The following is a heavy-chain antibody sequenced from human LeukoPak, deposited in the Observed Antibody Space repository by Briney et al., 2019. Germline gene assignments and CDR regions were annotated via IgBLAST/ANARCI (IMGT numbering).Heavy chain of an antibody. D-gene: IGHD3-3*01. V-gene: IGHV4-39*01. CDR1: GGSISSSSYY. J-gene: IGHJ6*03. CDR2: IYYSGST. CDR3: ARHLIPTDYDFWSGYYTSYYYYYMDV. Sequence: SETLSLTCTVSGGSISSSSYYWGWIRQPPGKGLEWIGSIYYSGSTYYNPSLKSRVTISVDTSKNQFSLKLSSVTAADTAVYYCARHLIPTDYDFWSGYYTSYYYYYMDVWGKGTTVTVSS.